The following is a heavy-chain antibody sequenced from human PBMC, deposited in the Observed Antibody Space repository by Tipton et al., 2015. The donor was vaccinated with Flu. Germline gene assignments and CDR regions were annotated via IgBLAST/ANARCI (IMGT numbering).Heavy chain of an antibody. CDR3: ARRDGSGKGGTPTHFDY. V-gene: IGHV5-51*01. Sequence: VQLVQSGAEVKKPGESLKISCKGSGYSFTSYWIGWVRQMPGKGLEYMGIIYPGDSDTRYSPSFQGLVTISADKSISTAYLQWSSLKASDTAIYYCARRDGSGKGGTPTHFDYWGQGTLVTVSS. CDR2: IYPGDSDT. J-gene: IGHJ4*02. D-gene: IGHD3-10*01. CDR1: GYSFTSYW.